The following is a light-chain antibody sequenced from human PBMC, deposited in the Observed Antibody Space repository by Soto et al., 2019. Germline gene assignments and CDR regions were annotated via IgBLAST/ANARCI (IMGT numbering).Light chain of an antibody. J-gene: IGLJ1*01. CDR1: RSNIGQNY. CDR2: TND. Sequence: QSVLTQPPSVSGTPGQRVTISCSGRRSNIGQNYVYWYQQLPGTAPKTLIHTNDQRPSGVPDRFSGSKSGTSASLVISGLRSEDEADYYCATGDDSLSGYVFGTATKLTVL. V-gene: IGLV1-47*01. CDR3: ATGDDSLSGYV.